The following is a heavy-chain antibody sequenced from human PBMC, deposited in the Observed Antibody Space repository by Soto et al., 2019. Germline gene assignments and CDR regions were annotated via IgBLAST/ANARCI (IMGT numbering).Heavy chain of an antibody. D-gene: IGHD1-26*01. Sequence: EVQLVESGGGLVQPGGSLRLSCAASGFTFSRHNMNWVRQFPGKGLERVSYISGTSTTIFYADSVSSRFTISRDNTKNSLYLQMNSLRAEDTAVYYCASSQQGWALPGFDYWGQGTLVTVSS. V-gene: IGHV3-48*01. CDR1: GFTFSRHN. CDR2: ISGTSTTI. CDR3: ASSQQGWALPGFDY. J-gene: IGHJ4*02.